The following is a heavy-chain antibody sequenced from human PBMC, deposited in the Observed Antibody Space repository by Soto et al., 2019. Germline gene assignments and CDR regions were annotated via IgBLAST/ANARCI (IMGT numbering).Heavy chain of an antibody. V-gene: IGHV3-30*18. Sequence: PGGSLRLSCTASGFLFSSYGLHWVRQAPGKGLEWVGIVSYDGSDSYYADSVKGRFTISRDNSNKTMSLQMNSLRTEDTALYYCANVPAAIRPAVWGQGTTVTVSS. CDR1: GFLFSSYG. CDR2: VSYDGSDS. D-gene: IGHD2-2*02. J-gene: IGHJ6*02. CDR3: ANVPAAIRPAV.